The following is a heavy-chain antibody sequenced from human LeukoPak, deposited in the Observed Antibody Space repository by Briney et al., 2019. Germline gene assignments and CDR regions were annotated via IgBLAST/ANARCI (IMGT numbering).Heavy chain of an antibody. D-gene: IGHD3-22*01. CDR2: IIPIFATA. CDR3: ARTPSYHDSSGYYYGAFG. J-gene: IGHJ4*02. V-gene: IGHV1-69*13. CDR1: GGTFSSYV. Sequence: SVKVSCKASGGTFSSYVISWVRQAPGQGLEWMGGIIPIFATANYAQKFQGRVTITADESTSTVYMELSSLRSEDTAVYYCARTPSYHDSSGYYYGAFGWGQGTLVTVSS.